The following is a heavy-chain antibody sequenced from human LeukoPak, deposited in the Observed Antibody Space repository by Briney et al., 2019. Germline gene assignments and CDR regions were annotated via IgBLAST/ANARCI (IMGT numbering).Heavy chain of an antibody. D-gene: IGHD4/OR15-4a*01. V-gene: IGHV1-2*02. Sequence: GASVKASCKASGYTFTNYYMHWVRQAPGLGFEWMGWISPKSGGTSYPQKFQGRLTMTRDTSISTAYMELSRLRSDDTAVYYCVPSANYYSFDYWGQGTLVTVSS. CDR1: GYTFTNYY. J-gene: IGHJ4*02. CDR3: VPSANYYSFDY. CDR2: ISPKSGGT.